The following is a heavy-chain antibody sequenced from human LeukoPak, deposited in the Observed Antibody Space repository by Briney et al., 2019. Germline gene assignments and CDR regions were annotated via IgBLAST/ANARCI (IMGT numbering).Heavy chain of an antibody. CDR2: INSDGSST. Sequence: GGSLRLSCAASGFTFSSYWMHWVRQAPGKGLVWVSRINSDGSSTSYADSVKGRFTISRDNAKNSLYLQMNSLRAEDTAVYYCARDEYNWNVDAFDIWGQGTVVTVSS. J-gene: IGHJ3*02. CDR1: GFTFSSYW. V-gene: IGHV3-74*01. D-gene: IGHD1-20*01. CDR3: ARDEYNWNVDAFDI.